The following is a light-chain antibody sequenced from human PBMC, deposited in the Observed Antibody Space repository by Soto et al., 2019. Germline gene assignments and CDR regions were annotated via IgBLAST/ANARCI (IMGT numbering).Light chain of an antibody. CDR1: SSNVGSRA. V-gene: IGLV1-44*01. Sequence: QSVLTQPPSASGTPGQRVTISCSGSSSNVGSRAVNWYQQLPGTAPKLLIYSNNQRPSGVPDRFSGSKSGTSASLAISGLQSEDEADYHCATWDDSVSGYVFGTGTK. CDR3: ATWDDSVSGYV. CDR2: SNN. J-gene: IGLJ1*01.